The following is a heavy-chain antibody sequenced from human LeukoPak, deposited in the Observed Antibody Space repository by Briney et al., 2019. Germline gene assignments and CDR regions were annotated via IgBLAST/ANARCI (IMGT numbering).Heavy chain of an antibody. J-gene: IGHJ5*02. Sequence: PSQTLSLTCTVSGGSISSGSYYWSWIRQPAGKGLEWIGRIYTSGSTNYNPSLKSRVTISVDTSKNQFSLKLSSVTAADTAVYYCARDLVQMAQPAWFDPWGQGTLVTVSS. D-gene: IGHD5-24*01. CDR3: ARDLVQMAQPAWFDP. CDR1: GGSISSGSYY. CDR2: IYTSGST. V-gene: IGHV4-61*02.